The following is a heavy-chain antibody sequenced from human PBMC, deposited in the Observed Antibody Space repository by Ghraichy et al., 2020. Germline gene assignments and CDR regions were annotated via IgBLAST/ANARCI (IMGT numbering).Heavy chain of an antibody. CDR3: ARAGYCSSTSCYSIDYYYYYGMDV. V-gene: IGHV3-7*01. D-gene: IGHD2-2*01. Sequence: GGSLRLSCAASGFTFSSYWMSWVRQAPGKGLEWVANIKQDGSEKYYVDSVKGRFTISRDNAKNSLYLQMNSLRAEDTAVYYCARAGYCSSTSCYSIDYYYYYGMDVWGQGTTVTVSS. CDR1: GFTFSSYW. CDR2: IKQDGSEK. J-gene: IGHJ6*02.